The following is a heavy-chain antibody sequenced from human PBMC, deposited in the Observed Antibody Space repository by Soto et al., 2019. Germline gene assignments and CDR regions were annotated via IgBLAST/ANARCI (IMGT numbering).Heavy chain of an antibody. D-gene: IGHD3-16*01. J-gene: IGHJ4*02. Sequence: QLQLQESGPGLVKPSETLSLSCFVSDGSISTGGDYWGWIRQPLGKGLEWIGNIYYSGNTFFNPSLKSRVTISVHTSKSQFSLQLTSVTAADTAIYYCARWGGEPLSKNFDYWGQGILVTVSS. V-gene: IGHV4-39*01. CDR2: IYYSGNT. CDR3: ARWGGEPLSKNFDY. CDR1: DGSISTGGDY.